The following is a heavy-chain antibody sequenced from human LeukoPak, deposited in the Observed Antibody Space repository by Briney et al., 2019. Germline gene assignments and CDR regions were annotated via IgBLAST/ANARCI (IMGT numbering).Heavy chain of an antibody. D-gene: IGHD4-17*01. CDR1: GGTFSSYA. CDR3: ARTDYGDYRYNWFDP. Sequence: SVKVSCKASGGTFSSYAISWVRQAPGQGLEWMGGIIPIFGTANYAQKFQGRVTITADESTSTAYMELSSLRSEDTAVYYCARTDYGDYRYNWFDPWGQGTPVTVSS. J-gene: IGHJ5*02. V-gene: IGHV1-69*13. CDR2: IIPIFGTA.